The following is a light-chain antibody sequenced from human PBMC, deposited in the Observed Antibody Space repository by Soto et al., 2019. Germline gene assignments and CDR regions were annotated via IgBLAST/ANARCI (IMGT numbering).Light chain of an antibody. CDR3: QQYNSYWT. V-gene: IGKV1-5*01. Sequence: DIQMTQSPSTLSASVGDRVTITCRASQSISSWLAWYQQKPGKAPKLLIYDASSLESGVPSRFSGSGSGTEFTLKISSLQPDDFATYYCQQYNSYWTFGQGTKVDIK. CDR1: QSISSW. CDR2: DAS. J-gene: IGKJ1*01.